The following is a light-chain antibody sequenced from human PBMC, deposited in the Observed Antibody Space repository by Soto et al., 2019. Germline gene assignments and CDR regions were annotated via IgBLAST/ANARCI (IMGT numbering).Light chain of an antibody. Sequence: QSALTQPASVSGSPGQSITISCTGTSSDVGGYNYVSWYQQDPGKAHKLMIYDVNNRPSGVSNRSSGSKSGNTASLTISGLQAEDEAYYYGSSYTSSSTLAVFGGGTKLTVL. V-gene: IGLV2-14*01. CDR3: SSYTSSSTLAV. CDR2: DVN. CDR1: SSDVGGYNY. J-gene: IGLJ2*01.